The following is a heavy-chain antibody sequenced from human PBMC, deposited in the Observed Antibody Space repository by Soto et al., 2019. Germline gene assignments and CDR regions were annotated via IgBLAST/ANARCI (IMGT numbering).Heavy chain of an antibody. CDR1: GFTFDDYG. J-gene: IGHJ6*02. V-gene: IGHV3-20*04. CDR3: ARDILSVADTPRFYCYGMDV. CDR2: INWNGGST. Sequence: PGGSLRLSCAASGFTFDDYGMSWVRQAPGKGLEWVSGINWNGGSTGYADSVKGRFTISRDNAKNSLYLQMNSLRAEDTALYYCARDILSVADTPRFYCYGMDVWGQGTTVTVSS. D-gene: IGHD3-16*01.